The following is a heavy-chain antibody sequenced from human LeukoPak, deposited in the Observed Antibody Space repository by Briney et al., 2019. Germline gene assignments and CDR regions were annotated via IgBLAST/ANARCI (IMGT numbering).Heavy chain of an antibody. CDR3: ARAGGSGSPFDY. CDR1: GGTFSSYA. J-gene: IGHJ4*02. V-gene: IGHV1-69*13. CDR2: IIPIFGTA. D-gene: IGHD1-26*01. Sequence: AASVKVSCKASGGTFSSYAISWVRQAPGQGLEWMGGIIPIFGTANYAQKFQGRVAITADESTSTAYMELSSLRSEDTAVYYCARAGGSGSPFDYWGQGTLVTVSS.